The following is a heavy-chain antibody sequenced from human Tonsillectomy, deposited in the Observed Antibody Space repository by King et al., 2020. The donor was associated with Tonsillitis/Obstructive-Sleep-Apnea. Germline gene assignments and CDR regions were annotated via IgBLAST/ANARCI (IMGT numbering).Heavy chain of an antibody. CDR1: GGSISSYY. CDR2: IYYSGST. D-gene: IGHD4-11*01. J-gene: IGHJ4*02. V-gene: IGHV4-59*01. Sequence: QLQESGPGLVKPSETLSLTCTVSGGSISSYYWSWIRQPPGKGLEWIGYIYYSGSTNYNPSLKSRVTISVDTSKNQFSLKLSSVTAADTAVYYCARENDYSNHYFDYWGQGTLVTVSS. CDR3: ARENDYSNHYFDY.